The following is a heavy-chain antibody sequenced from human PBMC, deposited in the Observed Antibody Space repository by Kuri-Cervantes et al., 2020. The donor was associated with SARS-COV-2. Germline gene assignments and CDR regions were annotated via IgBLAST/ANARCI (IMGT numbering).Heavy chain of an antibody. J-gene: IGHJ4*02. V-gene: IGHV3-11*04. CDR1: GFSFSDYY. CDR3: ARDATSYDFWTSTTGGYFDY. D-gene: IGHD3-3*01. CDR2: ISSSDESR. Sequence: GESLKISCAASGFSFSDYYMSWIRQAPGKGLEWVSCISSSDESRHYADSVKGRFTISRDNTKKSLYLQMNSLRAEDTGVYFCARDATSYDFWTSTTGGYFDYWGQGALVTVSS.